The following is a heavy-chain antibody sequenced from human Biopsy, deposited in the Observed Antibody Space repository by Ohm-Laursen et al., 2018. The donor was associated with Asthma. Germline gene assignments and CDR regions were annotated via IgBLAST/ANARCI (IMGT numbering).Heavy chain of an antibody. V-gene: IGHV1-3*04. CDR2: VNTGNGDT. CDR3: ARTYYDFLTGQVKDVFGA. Sequence: ASVKVSCKASGYNFISFAIHWVRQAPGQRLEWMGWVNTGNGDTKYSQKFQGRFTITRDTSASTAYMELRSLRSEDTATYYCARTYYDFLTGQVKDVFGAWGQGTMVTVSS. J-gene: IGHJ3*01. CDR1: GYNFISFA. D-gene: IGHD3-9*01.